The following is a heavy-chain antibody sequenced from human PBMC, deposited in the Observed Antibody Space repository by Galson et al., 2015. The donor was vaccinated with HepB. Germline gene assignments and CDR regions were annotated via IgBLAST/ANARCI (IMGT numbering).Heavy chain of an antibody. CDR2: INPNSGGT. Sequence: SVKVSCKASGYTFTGYYMHWVRQAPGQGLEWMGWINPNSGGTNYAQKFQGWVTMTRDTSISTAYMELSRLRSDDTAVYYCARVISPGTPTDWFDPWGQGTLVTVSS. J-gene: IGHJ5*02. D-gene: IGHD6-13*01. CDR3: ARVISPGTPTDWFDP. V-gene: IGHV1-2*04. CDR1: GYTFTGYY.